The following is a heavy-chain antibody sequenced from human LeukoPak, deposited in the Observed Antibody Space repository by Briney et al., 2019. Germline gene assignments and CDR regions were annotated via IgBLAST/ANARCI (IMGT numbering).Heavy chain of an antibody. CDR3: ARDSTVYYYYYYMDV. D-gene: IGHD3-3*02. CDR1: GFTFSSYW. CDR2: IKQDGSEK. J-gene: IGHJ6*03. Sequence: SGGSLRLSCAASGFTFSSYWMRWVRQAPGKGLEWVANIKQDGSEKYYVDSVKGRFTISRDNAKNSLYLQMNSLRAEDTAVYYCARDSTVYYYYYYMDVWGKGTTVTVSS. V-gene: IGHV3-7*01.